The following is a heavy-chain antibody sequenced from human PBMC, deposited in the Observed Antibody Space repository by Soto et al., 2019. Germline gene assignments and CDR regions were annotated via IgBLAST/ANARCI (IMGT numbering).Heavy chain of an antibody. CDR2: ILHSGST. CDR3: ARLSGSYNDRYFDN. Sequence: SETLSLTCIVSGGSISSSSYFWGWIRRPPGKGLEWIGYILHSGSTYYNTSLKSRLTISVDTSKNQFSLKVKSVTAADTAVYFCARLSGSYNDRYFDNWGQGTLVTVSS. J-gene: IGHJ4*02. CDR1: GGSISSSSYF. D-gene: IGHD1-26*01. V-gene: IGHV4-39*01.